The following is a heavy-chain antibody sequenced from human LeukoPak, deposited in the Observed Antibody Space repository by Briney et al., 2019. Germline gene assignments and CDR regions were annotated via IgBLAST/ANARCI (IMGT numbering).Heavy chain of an antibody. CDR3: ARVSRGSGSKAYYFDY. V-gene: IGHV4-39*01. Sequence: SETLSLTCTVSGGSIRSSSYYWGWVRQPPGKGLAWIAGIYYSGSTYYNPSLKSRVTISVDTSKNQFSLKLSSVTAADTAVYYCARVSRGSGSKAYYFDYWGQGTLVTVSS. CDR1: GGSIRSSSYY. J-gene: IGHJ4*02. CDR2: IYYSGST. D-gene: IGHD3-10*01.